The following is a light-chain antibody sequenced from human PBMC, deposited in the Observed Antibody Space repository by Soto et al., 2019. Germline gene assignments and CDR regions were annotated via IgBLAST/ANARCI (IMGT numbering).Light chain of an antibody. CDR1: SSNIGSNS. Sequence: QSVLTQPPSASGTPGQTVIISCSGTSSNIGSNSVNWYQQLPGTAPKLLIFSNNQRPSGVPDRFSGSRSGTSASLPITGLQSEDEADYYCAVWDDSLNGLVFGGVTKLTVL. J-gene: IGLJ2*01. CDR2: SNN. CDR3: AVWDDSLNGLV. V-gene: IGLV1-44*01.